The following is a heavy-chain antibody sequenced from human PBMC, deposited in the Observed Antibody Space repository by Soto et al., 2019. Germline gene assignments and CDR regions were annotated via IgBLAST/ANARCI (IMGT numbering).Heavy chain of an antibody. Sequence: GASVKVSFKASGDTFTANYIHWLRESPGQGFEWMGWINPQSGGTNYPQKFQGRVTMTRDTSLSTVYMELSRLRSDDTAVYYCARVGVGATTPFDYWGQGTLVTVSS. D-gene: IGHD1-26*01. CDR2: INPQSGGT. CDR1: GDTFTANY. CDR3: ARVGVGATTPFDY. J-gene: IGHJ4*02. V-gene: IGHV1-2*02.